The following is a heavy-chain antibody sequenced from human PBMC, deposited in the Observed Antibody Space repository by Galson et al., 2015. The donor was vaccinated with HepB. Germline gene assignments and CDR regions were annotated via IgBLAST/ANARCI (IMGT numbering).Heavy chain of an antibody. V-gene: IGHV1-3*01. CDR3: ARALTQVPAAIDWFDP. D-gene: IGHD2-2*01. J-gene: IGHJ5*02. CDR1: GYTFTSYA. CDR2: INAGNGNT. Sequence: SVKVSCKASGYTFTSYAMHWVRQAPGQRLEWMGWINAGNGNTKYSQKFQGRVTITRDTSASTAYMELSSLRSEDTAVYYCARALTQVPAAIDWFDPWGQGTLVTVSS.